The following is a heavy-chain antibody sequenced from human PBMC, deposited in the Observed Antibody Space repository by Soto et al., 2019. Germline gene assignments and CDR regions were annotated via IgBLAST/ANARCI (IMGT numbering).Heavy chain of an antibody. CDR1: GFTFSSYL. CDR3: ARGPKNLDYYYMDV. CDR2: INSDGSST. J-gene: IGHJ6*03. Sequence: GGSLRLSCAASGFTFSSYLMHWVRQAPGKGLVWVSRINSDGSSTSYADSVKGRFTISRDNAKNTLYLQMNSLRAEDTAVYYCARGPKNLDYYYMDVWGKGTTVTVSS. V-gene: IGHV3-74*01.